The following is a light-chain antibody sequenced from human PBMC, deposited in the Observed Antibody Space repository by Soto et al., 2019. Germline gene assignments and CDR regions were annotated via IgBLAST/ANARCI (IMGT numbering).Light chain of an antibody. CDR2: AAS. Sequence: IVMTQSPSTLSVSTGERVTLSCRASDTVSSNLAWFQQKPGKTPKLLIFAASTMPTGIPTRFTGSGSETEFTLTIDSLQSEDLAVYYCQQYYNWPAYTFGQGTKLEI. J-gene: IGKJ2*01. CDR1: DTVSSN. CDR3: QQYYNWPAYT. V-gene: IGKV3-15*01.